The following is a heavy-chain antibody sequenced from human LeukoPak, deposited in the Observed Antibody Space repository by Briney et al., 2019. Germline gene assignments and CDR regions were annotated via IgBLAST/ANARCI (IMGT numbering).Heavy chain of an antibody. Sequence: PGRSLRLSCAVSGFTFDDYAMHWVRQVPGKGLEWVSGINWNSDSIGYVDSVKGRFTISRDNAKNSLYLQMNSLRAEDTAVYYCARETGGCGGDCYDYWGQGTLVTVSS. V-gene: IGHV3-9*01. D-gene: IGHD2-21*02. CDR3: ARETGGCGGDCYDY. CDR1: GFTFDDYA. J-gene: IGHJ4*02. CDR2: INWNSDSI.